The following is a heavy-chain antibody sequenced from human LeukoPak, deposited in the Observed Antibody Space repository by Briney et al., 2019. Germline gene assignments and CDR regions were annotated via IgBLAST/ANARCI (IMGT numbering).Heavy chain of an antibody. CDR1: GGSISDYY. Sequence: SETLSLTCTVSGGSISDYYWTWIRQPPGKGLEWIGHISDRGNTNYNPSLKTPVTISADTSKKQVSLKLGSVTAADTAVYYCATGKSYHYYWGQGTLVTVSP. J-gene: IGHJ4*02. V-gene: IGHV4-59*01. D-gene: IGHD1-26*01. CDR3: ATGKSYHYY. CDR2: ISDRGNT.